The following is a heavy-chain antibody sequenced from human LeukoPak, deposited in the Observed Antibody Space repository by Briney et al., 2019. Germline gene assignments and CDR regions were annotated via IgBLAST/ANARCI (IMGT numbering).Heavy chain of an antibody. CDR1: GYTFTSYG. CDR3: ARDLVTRFDY. J-gene: IGHJ4*02. CDR2: ISAYNGNT. D-gene: IGHD4-23*01. Sequence: GASVKVSCKASGYTFTSYGISWVRQAPGQGLEWMGWISAYNGNTNYVQNFQGRVTMTTDTSTSTAYMELRSLRSDDTAVYYCARDLVTRFDYWGQGTLVAVSS. V-gene: IGHV1-18*01.